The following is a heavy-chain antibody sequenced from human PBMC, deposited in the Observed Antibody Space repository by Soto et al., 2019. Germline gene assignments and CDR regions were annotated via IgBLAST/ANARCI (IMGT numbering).Heavy chain of an antibody. Sequence: PGESLKISCQGSGYNFATYWIGWVRQMPGKGLELVGIVYPTDSDTRYNPSFQGQVTISADKSINTAYLQWDSLKASDTAIYFCVRKNTGYSWFDPWGQGTLVTVSS. V-gene: IGHV5-51*01. CDR2: VYPTDSDT. D-gene: IGHD3-9*01. CDR1: GYNFATYW. J-gene: IGHJ5*02. CDR3: VRKNTGYSWFDP.